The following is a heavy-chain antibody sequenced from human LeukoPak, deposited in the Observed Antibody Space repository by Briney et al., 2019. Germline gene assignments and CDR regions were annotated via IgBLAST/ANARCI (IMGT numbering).Heavy chain of an antibody. Sequence: GGSVKLSCKASGYTFTSYGISWVRQAPGQGLEWMGWISAYDGNTNYAQKLQGRVTMTTDTSTSTAYMELRSLRSDDTAVYYCARADCSGGSCYSAYYYYMDVWGKGTTVTVSS. J-gene: IGHJ6*03. CDR1: GYTFTSYG. D-gene: IGHD2-15*01. CDR2: ISAYDGNT. V-gene: IGHV1-18*01. CDR3: ARADCSGGSCYSAYYYYMDV.